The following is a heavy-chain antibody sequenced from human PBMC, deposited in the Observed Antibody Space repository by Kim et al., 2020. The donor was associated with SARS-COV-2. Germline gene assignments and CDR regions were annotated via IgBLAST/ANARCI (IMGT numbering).Heavy chain of an antibody. J-gene: IGHJ6*02. D-gene: IGHD3-10*01. Sequence: SVKVSCKASGDSFSSYTITWVRQAAGQGLEWMGGIIPVFGKPNYDQKFQGRVSITADEATSTVYMELKVLRSEDSAIYYCARGENYYGLDVWGQGTTVTVSS. CDR3: ARGENYYGLDV. V-gene: IGHV1-69*13. CDR2: IIPVFGKP. CDR1: GDSFSSYT.